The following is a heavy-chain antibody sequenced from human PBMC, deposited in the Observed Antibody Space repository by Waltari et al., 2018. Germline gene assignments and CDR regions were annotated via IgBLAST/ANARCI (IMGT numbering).Heavy chain of an antibody. CDR2: ISSSSSYI. V-gene: IGHV3-21*01. CDR3: ATLRFLEWLSIKVYGMDV. J-gene: IGHJ6*02. Sequence: EVQLVESGGGLVKPGGSLRLSCAASGFTFSSYSMNWVRQAPGKGLEWVSSISSSSSYIYYADSVKGRFTISRDNAKNSLYLQMNSLRAEDTAVYYCATLRFLEWLSIKVYGMDVWGQGTTVTVSS. CDR1: GFTFSSYS. D-gene: IGHD3-3*01.